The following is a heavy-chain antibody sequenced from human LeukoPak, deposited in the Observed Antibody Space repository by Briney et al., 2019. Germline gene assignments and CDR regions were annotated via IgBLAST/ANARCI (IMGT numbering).Heavy chain of an antibody. CDR2: IRYDGSNK. CDR1: GFTFSYYA. D-gene: IGHD5-12*01. V-gene: IGHV3-30*02. J-gene: IGHJ6*03. CDR3: ARERWLRYYMDI. Sequence: PGGSLRLSCAASGFTFSYYAMHWVRQAPGKGLEWVAFIRYDGSNKYYADSVKGRFTISRDNSKNTLYLQMNSLRAEDTAVYYCARERWLRYYMDIWGKGTTVTVSS.